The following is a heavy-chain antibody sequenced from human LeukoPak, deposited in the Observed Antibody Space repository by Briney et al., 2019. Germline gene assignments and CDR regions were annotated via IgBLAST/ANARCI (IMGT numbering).Heavy chain of an antibody. D-gene: IGHD2-15*01. J-gene: IGHJ5*02. CDR2: IYYRGTT. CDR1: GVSISSNY. V-gene: IGHV4-59*08. Sequence: TSETLSLTCTVSGVSISSNYWSWIRQPPGKRLEWIGYIYYRGTTNYNPSLKSRVTISIDTSKNQFSLKLTSVTAADTAVYYCARVDGSCSGGSCPSGNWFDPWGQGTLVTVSS. CDR3: ARVDGSCSGGSCPSGNWFDP.